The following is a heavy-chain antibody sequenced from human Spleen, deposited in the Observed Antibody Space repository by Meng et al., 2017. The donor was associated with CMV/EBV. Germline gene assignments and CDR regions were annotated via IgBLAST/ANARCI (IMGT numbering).Heavy chain of an antibody. J-gene: IGHJ1*01. V-gene: IGHV4-59*01. CDR1: GGSISSYY. CDR3: ARAYGSGKGKYFQH. Sequence: GSLRLSCTVSGGSISSYYWSWIRQPPGKGLEWIGYIYYRGSTSYNPSLKSRVTISVDTSKNQFSLKLSSVTAADTAVYYCARAYGSGKGKYFQHWGQGTLVTVSS. D-gene: IGHD3-10*01. CDR2: IYYRGST.